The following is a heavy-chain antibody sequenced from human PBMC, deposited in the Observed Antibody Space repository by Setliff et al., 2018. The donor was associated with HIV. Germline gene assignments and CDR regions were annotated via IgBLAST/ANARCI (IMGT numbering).Heavy chain of an antibody. V-gene: IGHV3-49*04. CDR3: TRDPMFYNSWSGFTNAFDI. J-gene: IGHJ3*02. D-gene: IGHD3-3*01. CDR1: GFTFGDYA. CDR2: IRTLPYGGTT. Sequence: GESLKISCAASGFTFGDYALSWVRQAPGKGLEWLGFIRTLPYGGTTEYAASVKGRFIISRDDSKSIAYLQLNSLKTEDTAVYFCTRDPMFYNSWSGFTNAFDIWGPGTLVTV.